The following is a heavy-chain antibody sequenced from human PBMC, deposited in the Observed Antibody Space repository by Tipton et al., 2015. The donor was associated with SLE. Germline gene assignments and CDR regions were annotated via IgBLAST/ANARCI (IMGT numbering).Heavy chain of an antibody. J-gene: IGHJ4*02. D-gene: IGHD7-27*01. CDR1: GASVSNYY. CDR3: AGLTGGPYYFDY. Sequence: TLSLTCTVSGASVSNYYWSWIRQPPGKGLDWIGYFYTSGNTNYNPSLKNRVTISLDTSKNQFSLSLSSVTAADTAVYYCAGLTGGPYYFDYWGQGTLVTVSS. V-gene: IGHV4-4*08. CDR2: FYTSGNT.